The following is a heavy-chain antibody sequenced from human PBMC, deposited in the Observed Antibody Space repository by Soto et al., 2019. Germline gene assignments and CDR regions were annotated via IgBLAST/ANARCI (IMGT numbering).Heavy chain of an antibody. CDR2: SSSSGGYT. CDR3: ARSSGRRHVFTFDYGLDV. J-gene: IGHJ6*02. V-gene: IGHV3-11*06. CDR1: GFSVGDNY. D-gene: IGHD3-16*01. Sequence: PGGSLRLSCAASGFSVGDNYMTWIRQAPGKGLEWLSYSSSSGGYTNYADSVKGRFTISRDNAKNSLYLQMDSLRAEDTALYLCARSSGRRHVFTFDYGLDVWGQGTTVTVSS.